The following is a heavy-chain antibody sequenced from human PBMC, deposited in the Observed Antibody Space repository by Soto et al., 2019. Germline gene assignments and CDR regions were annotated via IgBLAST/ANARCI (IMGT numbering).Heavy chain of an antibody. Sequence: LSLTCTVSGGSISSGGYYWSWIRQHPGKGLEWIGYIYYSGSTYYNPSLKSRVTISVDTSKNQFSLKLSSVTAADTAVYYCARAENDYGEQWYFDYWGQGTLVTVSS. D-gene: IGHD4-17*01. CDR1: GGSISSGGYY. CDR2: IYYSGST. CDR3: ARAENDYGEQWYFDY. J-gene: IGHJ4*02. V-gene: IGHV4-31*03.